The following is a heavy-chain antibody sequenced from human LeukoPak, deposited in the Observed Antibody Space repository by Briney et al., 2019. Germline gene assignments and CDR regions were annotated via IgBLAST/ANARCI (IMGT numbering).Heavy chain of an antibody. CDR2: ISSSGSTI. V-gene: IGHV3-11*04. CDR1: GFTFSDHY. CDR3: ARDHLYYYDSSGHFDY. D-gene: IGHD3-22*01. J-gene: IGHJ4*02. Sequence: GGSLRLSCAASGFTFSDHYMSWIRQAPGKGLEWVSYISSSGSTIYCADSVKGRFTISRDNAKNSLYLQMNSLRAEDTAVYYCARDHLYYYDSSGHFDYWGQGTLVTVSS.